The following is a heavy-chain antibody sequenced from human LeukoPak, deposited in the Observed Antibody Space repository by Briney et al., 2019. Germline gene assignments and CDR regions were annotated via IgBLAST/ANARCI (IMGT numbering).Heavy chain of an antibody. V-gene: IGHV4-39*01. D-gene: IGHD3-10*01. J-gene: IGHJ3*02. CDR3: ARFNLFPYYSFDI. CDR1: GGSISSSSDY. CDR2: IYFRGST. Sequence: SETLSLTCTVSGGSISSSSDYWGWIRQPPGKGLEWIGNIYFRGSTYYNPSLKSRVTISVDTSKNQFSLKLSSVTAADTALYYCARFNLFPYYSFDIWGQGTMVTVSS.